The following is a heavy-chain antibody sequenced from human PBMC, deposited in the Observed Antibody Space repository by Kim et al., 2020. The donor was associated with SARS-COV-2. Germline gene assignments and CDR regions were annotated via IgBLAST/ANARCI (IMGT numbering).Heavy chain of an antibody. V-gene: IGHV3-53*03. J-gene: IGHJ5*01. CDR3: YRSPSARDS. D-gene: IGHD1-26*01. CDR1: GISVRTNF. Sequence: GGSLRLSCVVSGISVRTNFMTWVRQAPGKGPECVSVIYDNGETYNAESVKALFAISRDESKDSLFLHKVTLRVQKTAEYDCYRSPSARDSWG. CDR2: IYDNGET.